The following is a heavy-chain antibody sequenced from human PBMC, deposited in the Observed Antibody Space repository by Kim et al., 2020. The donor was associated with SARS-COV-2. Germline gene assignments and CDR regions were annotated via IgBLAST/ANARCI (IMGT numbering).Heavy chain of an antibody. V-gene: IGHV4-34*01. CDR1: GGSFSGYQ. Sequence: SETLSLTCAVYGGSFSGYQWSWVRQSPGKGLEWIGQINHGGSTEYNPSLKSRVTLSVDTSKNQFSLKLTSVTAADTGVYYCARGVPGYWGQGSLVTVSS. CDR2: INHGGST. J-gene: IGHJ4*02. CDR3: ARGVPGY.